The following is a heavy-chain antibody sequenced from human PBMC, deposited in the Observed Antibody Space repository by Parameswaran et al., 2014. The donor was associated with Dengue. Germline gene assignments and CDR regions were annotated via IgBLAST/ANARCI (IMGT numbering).Heavy chain of an antibody. Sequence: VRQMPGKGLEYVSGISRNGGSTYYANSVKGRLTISRDNSKNTLYLQMGSLRAEDTAVYYCARGCAWNFWIGYYDFDYWGQGTLVTVSS. CDR2: ISRNGGST. D-gene: IGHD3-3*01. CDR3: ARGCAWNFWIGYYDFDY. V-gene: IGHV3-64*01. J-gene: IGHJ4*02.